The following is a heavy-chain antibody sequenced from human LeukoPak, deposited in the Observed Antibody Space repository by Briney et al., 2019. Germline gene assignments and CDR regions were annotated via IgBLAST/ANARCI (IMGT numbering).Heavy chain of an antibody. CDR3: AKDGYDFRAPFDY. CDR1: GFTFSSYG. D-gene: IGHD5-12*01. V-gene: IGHV3-33*06. J-gene: IGHJ4*02. CDR2: IWYDGSNK. Sequence: GGSLRLSCAASGFTFSSYGMHWVRQAPGKGLEWVAVIWYDGSNKYYADSVKGRFTISRDNSKNTLYLQMNSLRAEDTAVYYCAKDGYDFRAPFDYWGQGTLVTVSS.